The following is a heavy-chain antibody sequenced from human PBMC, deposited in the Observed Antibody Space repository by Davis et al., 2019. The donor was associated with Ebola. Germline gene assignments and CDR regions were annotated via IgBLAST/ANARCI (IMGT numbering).Heavy chain of an antibody. CDR3: ARGWLRVGMDV. V-gene: IGHV6-1*01. CDR2: TYYKSKWYN. J-gene: IGHJ6*02. CDR1: GDSVSSGG. D-gene: IGHD5-18*01. Sequence: HSQTLSLTCAISGDSVSSGGWNWIRQSPSRGLEWLGRTYYKSKWYNDYAVSVKSRITINPDTSKNHFSLQLNSVTPEDTAMYYCARGWLRVGMDVWGEGTTVTV.